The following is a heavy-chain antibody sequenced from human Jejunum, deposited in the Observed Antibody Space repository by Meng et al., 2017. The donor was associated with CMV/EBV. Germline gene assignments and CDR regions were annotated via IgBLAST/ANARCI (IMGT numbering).Heavy chain of an antibody. CDR2: IYWDDDK. J-gene: IGHJ3*02. CDR1: GFSLSASGVG. CDR3: AHNIYGGTGSAFDI. D-gene: IGHD4-23*01. V-gene: IGHV2-5*02. Sequence: SGFSLSASGVGVGWIRQPPGNALEWLAVIYWDDDKRYSPSLKSRLMITKDTSKNQVVLRMTNLDPVDTATYYCAHNIYGGTGSAFDIWGQGTMVTVSS.